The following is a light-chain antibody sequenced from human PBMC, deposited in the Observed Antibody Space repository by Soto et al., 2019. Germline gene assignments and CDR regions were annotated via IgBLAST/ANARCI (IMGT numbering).Light chain of an antibody. J-gene: IGKJ5*01. CDR2: GAS. V-gene: IGKV3-11*01. CDR1: QSVGSY. CDR3: QQRSNWPPL. Sequence: EIVLTQSPATLSLYPGERATLSCRASQSVGSYLVWYQQKPGQAPRLLIHGASSRATGIPARFSGSGSGTDFTLTISSLEPEDFAVYYCQQRSNWPPLFGQGIRLEIK.